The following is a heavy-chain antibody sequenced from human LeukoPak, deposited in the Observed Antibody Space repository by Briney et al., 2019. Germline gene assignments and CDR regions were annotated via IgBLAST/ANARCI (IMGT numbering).Heavy chain of an antibody. CDR1: GGSISSYY. CDR2: IYYSGSA. D-gene: IGHD2-15*01. Sequence: SETLSLTCTVSGGSISSYYWSWIRRPPGKGLEWIGYIYYSGSANYNPSLKSRVAISVDASKKQFSLNLSSVTAADTAVYYCARHADCRTISCSYFHNMDVWGKGITVTVTS. CDR3: ARHADCRTISCSYFHNMDV. V-gene: IGHV4-59*08. J-gene: IGHJ6*03.